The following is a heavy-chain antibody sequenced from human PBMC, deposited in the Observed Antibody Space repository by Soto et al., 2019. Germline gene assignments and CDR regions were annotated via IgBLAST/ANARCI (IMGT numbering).Heavy chain of an antibody. V-gene: IGHV3-21*01. CDR3: ARGGLDGQAYYFDY. Sequence: EVQLVESGGGLGKPGGSLRLSCAASGFTFSIYSMNWVRQAPGKGLGWVSSISSSSSYIDYADSVKGRFTISRDNAKNSLYLQMNSLRAEDTAVYYCARGGLDGQAYYFDYWGQGTLVTVSS. J-gene: IGHJ4*02. CDR1: GFTFSIYS. CDR2: ISSSSSYI.